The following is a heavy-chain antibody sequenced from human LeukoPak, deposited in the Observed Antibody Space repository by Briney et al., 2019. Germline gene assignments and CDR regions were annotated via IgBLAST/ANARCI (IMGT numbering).Heavy chain of an antibody. J-gene: IGHJ5*01. Sequence: GGSLRLSCAASGFSFSRYWMNWARQAPGKGFEGVVNIKGDGIEKNYVDSVKGRFSISRDNAMNSLYLQMDSLRAEDTAVYYCAKEGAYPIITYDSWGQGALVTVSS. CDR3: AKEGAYPIITYDS. D-gene: IGHD3-10*01. CDR1: GFSFSRYW. CDR2: IKGDGIEK. V-gene: IGHV3-7*01.